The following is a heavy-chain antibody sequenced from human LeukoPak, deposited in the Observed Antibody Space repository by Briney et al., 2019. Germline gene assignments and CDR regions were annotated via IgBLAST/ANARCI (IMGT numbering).Heavy chain of an antibody. D-gene: IGHD3-22*01. CDR2: IYPGDSDT. CDR1: GYSFTSYW. Sequence: LGESLKISCKGSGYSFTSYWIGWVRQMPGKGLEWMGIIYPGDSDTRYSPSFQGQVTISADKSISTAYLQWSSLKASDTAMYCCARGVDSSGYYHDYWGQGTLVTVSS. CDR3: ARGVDSSGYYHDY. V-gene: IGHV5-51*01. J-gene: IGHJ4*02.